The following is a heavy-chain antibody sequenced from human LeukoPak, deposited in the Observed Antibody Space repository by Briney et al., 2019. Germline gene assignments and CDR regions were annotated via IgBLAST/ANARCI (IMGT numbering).Heavy chain of an antibody. CDR2: ISSGGSYI. CDR3: AREFIGSWYWDS. J-gene: IGHJ4*02. V-gene: IGHV3-21*01. CDR1: GFTFSSYE. D-gene: IGHD6-13*01. Sequence: GGSLRLSCAASGFTFSSYEMNWVRQAPGKGLEWVSSISSGGSYIYYADSVKGRFTISRDNTKNSLYLQMNSLRAEDTAVYLCAREFIGSWYWDSWGQGTLVTVSS.